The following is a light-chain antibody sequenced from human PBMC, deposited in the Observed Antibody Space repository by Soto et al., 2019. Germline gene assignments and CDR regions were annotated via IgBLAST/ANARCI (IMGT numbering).Light chain of an antibody. V-gene: IGKV3-20*01. Sequence: EILLTQSPGTLSLSPGERATLSCRASQSVSSSDLAWYQQKPGQAPRLLTDGASSRATGIPDRLSGSGSGTDFTVTISRVEPEDFAVYYCQHYGSSTKTVGGETKVQI. J-gene: IGKJ4*02. CDR1: QSVSSSD. CDR2: GAS. CDR3: QHYGSSTKT.